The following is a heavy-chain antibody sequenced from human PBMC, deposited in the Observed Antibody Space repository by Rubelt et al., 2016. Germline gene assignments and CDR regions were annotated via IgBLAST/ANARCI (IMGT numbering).Heavy chain of an antibody. D-gene: IGHD1-26*01. CDR1: GFTFSTYG. CDR3: ARDSAGVGVDY. V-gene: IGHV3-23*01. Sequence: PGGSLRLSCAASGFTFSTYGMTWVRQAPGKGLEWVSAISGSGGSTYYADSVKGRFPISRDNSKNTLYLQMNIMTADDTAVYYCARDSAGVGVDYWGQGTLVSVSS. CDR2: ISGSGGST. J-gene: IGHJ4*02.